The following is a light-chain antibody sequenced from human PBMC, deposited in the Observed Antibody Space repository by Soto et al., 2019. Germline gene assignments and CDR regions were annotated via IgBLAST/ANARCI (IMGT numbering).Light chain of an antibody. CDR1: QSVSGKY. Sequence: ETVSTQSPGTLSLSPGERATLSCRASQSVSGKYLAWYQQTPGQAPRLLIYGASSRATGIPDRFSGSGSGTDFTLTISRLEPEDFAVYYCQQYGSSATFGQGTKVEIK. CDR3: QQYGSSAT. CDR2: GAS. V-gene: IGKV3-20*01. J-gene: IGKJ1*01.